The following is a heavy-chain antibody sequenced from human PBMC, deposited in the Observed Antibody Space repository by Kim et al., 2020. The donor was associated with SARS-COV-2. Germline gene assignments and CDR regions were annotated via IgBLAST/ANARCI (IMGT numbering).Heavy chain of an antibody. J-gene: IGHJ5*02. CDR2: INHSGST. V-gene: IGHV4-34*01. CDR1: GGSFSGYY. Sequence: SETLSLTCAVYGGSFSGYYWSWIRQPPGKGLEWIGEINHSGSTNYNPSLKSRVTISVDTSKNQFSLKLSSVTAADTAVYYCARRGLEEDIAAAGTASTWFDPWGQGTLVTVSS. CDR3: ARRGLEEDIAAAGTASTWFDP. D-gene: IGHD6-13*01.